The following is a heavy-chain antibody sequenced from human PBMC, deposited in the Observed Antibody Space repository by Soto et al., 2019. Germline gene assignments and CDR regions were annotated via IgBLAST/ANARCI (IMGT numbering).Heavy chain of an antibody. Sequence: PSETLPLTCTVAGGSISSSNGRSSIHKHPGKGLEWIGYIYYSGSTNYYPSLKSRVTISVDTSKNQFSLKLSSVTAADTAVYYCARYGSGSSLWFDPWGQGTLVTVSS. V-gene: IGHV4-61*01. J-gene: IGHJ5*02. CDR1: GGSISSSNGR. CDR2: IYYSGST. D-gene: IGHD3-10*01. CDR3: ARYGSGSSLWFDP.